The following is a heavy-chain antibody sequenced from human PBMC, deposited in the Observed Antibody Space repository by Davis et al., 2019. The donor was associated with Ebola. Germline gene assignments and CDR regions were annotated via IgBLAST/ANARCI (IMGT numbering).Heavy chain of an antibody. CDR2: ISSNGGST. V-gene: IGHV3-64*04. CDR3: ARDLATVPYYYYYGMDV. D-gene: IGHD4-11*01. CDR1: GFTFSSYA. J-gene: IGHJ6*02. Sequence: GGSLRLSCSASGFTFSSYAMHWVRQAPGKGLEYVSAISSNGGSTYYADSVKGRFTISRHNSKNTLYLQMNSLRAEDTAVYYCARDLATVPYYYYYGMDVWGQGTTVTVSS.